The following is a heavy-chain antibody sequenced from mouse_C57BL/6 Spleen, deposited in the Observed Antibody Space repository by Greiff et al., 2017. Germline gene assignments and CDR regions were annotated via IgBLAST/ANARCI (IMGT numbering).Heavy chain of an antibody. Sequence: VQRVESGPELVKPGASVKISCKASGSAFSSSWMNGVKQRPGKGLGWIGRIYPGDGDTTYNGKFKGKATLTADKSSSTAYMQLSSLTSEDSAVYFGARSGYGTPYYFDYWGQGTTLRVSS. CDR3: ARSGYGTPYYFDY. CDR1: GSAFSSSW. CDR2: IYPGDGDT. V-gene: IGHV1-82*01. D-gene: IGHD3-2*02. J-gene: IGHJ2*01.